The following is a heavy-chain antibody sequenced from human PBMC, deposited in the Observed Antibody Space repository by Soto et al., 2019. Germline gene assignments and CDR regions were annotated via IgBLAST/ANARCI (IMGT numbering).Heavy chain of an antibody. CDR3: ARHGERTIRXLNWFDP. V-gene: IGHV4-39*01. CDR2: MYYSGST. Sequence: SETLSLTCTVSGGSISSRNYFWGWIRQPPGKGLEWIGSMYYSGSTYYNPSLKSRVTISVDTSKNQFSLKLSSVTAADTAMYCCARHGERTIRXLNWFDPWGQGTLVTVSS. D-gene: IGHD7-27*01. J-gene: IGHJ5*02. CDR1: GGSISSRNYF.